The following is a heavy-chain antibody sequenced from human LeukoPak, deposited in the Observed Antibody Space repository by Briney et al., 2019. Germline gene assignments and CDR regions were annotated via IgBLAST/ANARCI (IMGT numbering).Heavy chain of an antibody. J-gene: IGHJ4*02. CDR2: INHRGST. CDR3: ASTSAMVYFDY. CDR1: GGSFSGYH. V-gene: IGHV4-34*01. Sequence: SQTLSLTCAVYGGSFSGYHWSWIRQPPGKGLEWIGEINHRGSTNYNPSLKSRVTISVDTSKNQFSLKLSSVTAADTAVYYCASTSAMVYFDYWGQGTLVTVSS. D-gene: IGHD5-18*01.